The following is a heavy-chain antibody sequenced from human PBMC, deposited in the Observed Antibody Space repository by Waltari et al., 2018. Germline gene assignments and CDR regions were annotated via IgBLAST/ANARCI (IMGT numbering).Heavy chain of an antibody. Sequence: QVQLQQWGAGLLKPSETLSLTCAVYGGSFSGYYWSWIRQPPGKGLEWIGEINHSGSTNYNPSLKSRVTISVDTSKNQFSLKLSSVTAADTAVYYCASEEVGITGTTRDYWGQGTLVTVSS. J-gene: IGHJ4*02. CDR2: INHSGST. CDR3: ASEEVGITGTTRDY. V-gene: IGHV4-34*01. D-gene: IGHD1-7*01. CDR1: GGSFSGYY.